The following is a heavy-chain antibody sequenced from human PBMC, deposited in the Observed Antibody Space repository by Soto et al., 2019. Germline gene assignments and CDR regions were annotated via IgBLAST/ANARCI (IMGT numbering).Heavy chain of an antibody. J-gene: IGHJ4*02. CDR1: GGSVSSGGYY. CDR3: ARRACPQCINGGCYKIGLWDY. V-gene: IGHV4-31*03. D-gene: IGHD2-21*02. Sequence: SETLSLTCTVSGGSVSSGGYYWSWIRQHPXTGLEWIGYIYYSGTTYFNPSLKSRASISLDTSKIEFSLKLTSVTAADTAVYYCARRACPQCINGGCYKIGLWDYWGQGALVNVSS. CDR2: IYYSGTT.